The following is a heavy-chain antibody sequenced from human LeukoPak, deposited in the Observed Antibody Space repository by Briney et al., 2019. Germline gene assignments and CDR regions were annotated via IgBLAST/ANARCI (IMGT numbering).Heavy chain of an antibody. V-gene: IGHV4-34*01. CDR3: ARSYDSSGYYYAGNWFDP. J-gene: IGHJ5*02. CDR1: GGSFSGYY. CDR2: INHSGST. Sequence: SETLSLTCAVHGGSFSGYYWSWIRQPPGKGLEWSGEINHSGSTNYNPSLKSRVTISVDTSKNQFSLKLSSVTAADTAVYYCARSYDSSGYYYAGNWFDPWGQGTLVTVSS. D-gene: IGHD3-22*01.